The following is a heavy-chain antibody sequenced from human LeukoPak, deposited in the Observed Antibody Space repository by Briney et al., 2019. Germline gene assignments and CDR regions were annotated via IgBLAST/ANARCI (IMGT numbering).Heavy chain of an antibody. Sequence: PGGSLRLSRAASGFTFSSYAMSWVRQAPGKGLEWVSAISGSGGGTYYADSVKGRFTISRDNSKNTLYLQMNSLRAEDTAVYYCVKRTSDSSSWYNYYYYGMDVWGQGTTVTVSS. D-gene: IGHD6-13*01. CDR1: GFTFSSYA. V-gene: IGHV3-23*01. J-gene: IGHJ6*02. CDR2: ISGSGGGT. CDR3: VKRTSDSSSWYNYYYYGMDV.